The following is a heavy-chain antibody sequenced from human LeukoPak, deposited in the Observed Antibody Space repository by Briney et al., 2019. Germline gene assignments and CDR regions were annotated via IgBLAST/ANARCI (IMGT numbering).Heavy chain of an antibody. Sequence: GGSLRLSCAASGFTFDDYAMHWVRQAPGKGLEWVSGISWNSGSIGYADSVKGRFTISRDNAKNSLYLQMNSLRAEDTALYYCAKGYYYDSAFDYWGQGTLVTVSS. CDR2: ISWNSGSI. V-gene: IGHV3-9*01. D-gene: IGHD3-22*01. CDR1: GFTFDDYA. CDR3: AKGYYYDSAFDY. J-gene: IGHJ4*02.